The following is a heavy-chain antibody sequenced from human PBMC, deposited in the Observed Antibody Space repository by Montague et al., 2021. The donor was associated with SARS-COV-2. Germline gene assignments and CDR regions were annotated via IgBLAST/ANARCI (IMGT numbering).Heavy chain of an antibody. CDR3: AREDDNGCYWLLGMDS. J-gene: IGHJ6*02. CDR2: IYNSGST. V-gene: IGHV4-61*02. D-gene: IGHD1-26*01. Sequence: TLSLTCTVPGGSRSSASYYYNWIRQPAGKGLEWIGRIYNSGSTNYNPSLKSRVTISVDRSKNQFSLKLSSVTAADTAVYYCAREDDNGCYWLLGMDSWGQGTTVTVS. CDR1: GGSRSSASYY.